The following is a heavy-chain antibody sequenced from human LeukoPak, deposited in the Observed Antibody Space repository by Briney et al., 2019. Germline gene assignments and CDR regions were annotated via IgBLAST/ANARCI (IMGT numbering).Heavy chain of an antibody. CDR1: GFTVSNNY. J-gene: IGHJ4*02. CDR2: ISGGGNT. D-gene: IGHD4-17*01. CDR3: VYGDFVRTVNYFDY. Sequence: GGSLRLSCAVSGFTVSNNYMSWVRQAPGKGLEWVSVISGGGNTYYADSVKGRFTISRDNSKNSLFLQMNSLRAEDTALYYCVYGDFVRTVNYFDYWGQGTLVTVSS. V-gene: IGHV3-66*01.